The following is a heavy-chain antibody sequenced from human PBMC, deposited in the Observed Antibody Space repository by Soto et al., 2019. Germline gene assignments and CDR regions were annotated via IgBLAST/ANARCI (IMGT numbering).Heavy chain of an antibody. CDR2: IYYSGST. CDR1: GVSISSFH. D-gene: IGHD1-26*01. V-gene: IGHV4-59*01. Sequence: PWETLSITCRVSGVSISSFHCSWIRQPPGKGLEWIGYIYYSGSTNYNPSLKSRVTISGDTSKNQFSLELSSVTAADTAVYYCARVRAPVAANTRGYFDAWGQGILVT. CDR3: ARVRAPVAANTRGYFDA. J-gene: IGHJ4*02.